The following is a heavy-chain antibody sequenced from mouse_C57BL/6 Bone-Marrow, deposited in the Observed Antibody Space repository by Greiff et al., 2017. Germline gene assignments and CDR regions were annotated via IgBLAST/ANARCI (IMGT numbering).Heavy chain of an antibody. CDR1: GYTFTSYW. J-gene: IGHJ1*03. V-gene: IGHV1-52*01. CDR3: ARSDYYGSRGDWYFDV. D-gene: IGHD1-1*01. CDR2: IDPSDSET. Sequence: QVQLQQPGAELVRPGSSVKLSCKASGYTFTSYWMHWVKQRPIQGLEWIGNIDPSDSETHYNQKFKDKATLTVDKSSSTAYMQLSSLTSEDSAVYYCARSDYYGSRGDWYFDVWGTGTTVTVAS.